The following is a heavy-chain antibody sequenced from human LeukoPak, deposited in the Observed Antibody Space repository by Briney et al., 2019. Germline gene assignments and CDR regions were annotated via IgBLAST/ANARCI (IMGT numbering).Heavy chain of an antibody. Sequence: ASVTVSCTVSGYTLTELSMHWVRQAPGKGLEWMGGFDPEDGETIYAQKFQGRVTITADESTSTAYMELSSLRSEDTAVYYCAREGIAAAAPDYWGQGTLVTVSS. CDR2: FDPEDGET. CDR1: GYTLTELS. CDR3: AREGIAAAAPDY. D-gene: IGHD6-13*01. J-gene: IGHJ4*02. V-gene: IGHV1-24*01.